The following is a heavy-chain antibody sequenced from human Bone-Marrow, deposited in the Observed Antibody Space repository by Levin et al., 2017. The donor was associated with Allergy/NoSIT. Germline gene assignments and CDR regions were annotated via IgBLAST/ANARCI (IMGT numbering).Heavy chain of an antibody. CDR2: IWYRGST. J-gene: IGHJ4*02. Sequence: ETLSLTCIVSGGSISSSSYYWGWIRQPPGKGLEGSGRIWYRGSTYYNPSLTRRVTISVDTSKKQFSLKLSFVTAADTAVYYCARYRVGGGAYFFDYWGQGTLVTVSS. D-gene: IGHD4-23*01. CDR3: ARYRVGGGAYFFDY. V-gene: IGHV4-39*01. CDR1: GGSISSSSYY.